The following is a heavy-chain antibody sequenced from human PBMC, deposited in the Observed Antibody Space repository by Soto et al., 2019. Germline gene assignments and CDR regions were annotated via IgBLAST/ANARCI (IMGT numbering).Heavy chain of an antibody. CDR1: GDSISSVDYF. Sequence: SETLSLTCSVSGDSISSVDYFWAWIRQPPGQALEYIGYIYKSATTYYNPSFESRVAISLDTSKSQFSLNVTSVTAADTAVYFCARGRYCLTGRCFPNWFDSWGQGTLVTSPQ. J-gene: IGHJ5*01. D-gene: IGHD2-15*01. V-gene: IGHV4-30-4*01. CDR2: IYKSATT. CDR3: ARGRYCLTGRCFPNWFDS.